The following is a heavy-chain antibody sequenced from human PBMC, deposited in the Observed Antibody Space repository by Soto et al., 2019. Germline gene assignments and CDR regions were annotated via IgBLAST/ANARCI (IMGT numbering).Heavy chain of an antibody. V-gene: IGHV4-59*01. CDR1: GGSISNYY. CDR3: ARGFYDSSGYSQPFDY. Sequence: SETLSLTCTVSGGSISNYYWNWIRRPPGKGLEWIGYIYYSGTTNYNPSLKSRVTISVDTSKNQFSLKLSSLTAADTAVYYCARGFYDSSGYSQPFDYWGQGTLVTVSS. J-gene: IGHJ4*02. CDR2: IYYSGTT. D-gene: IGHD3-22*01.